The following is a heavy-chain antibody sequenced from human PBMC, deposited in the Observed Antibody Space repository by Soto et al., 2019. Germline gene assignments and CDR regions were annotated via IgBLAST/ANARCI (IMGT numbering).Heavy chain of an antibody. CDR1: GFTFSSYS. CDR3: ARGERREGSYYFDY. J-gene: IGHJ4*02. CDR2: ISSSSSTI. V-gene: IGHV3-48*01. D-gene: IGHD1-26*01. Sequence: EVQLVESGGGLVQPGGSLRLSCAASGFTFSSYSMNWVRQAPGKGLEWVSYISSSSSTIYYADSVKGRFTISRDNAKNSLYLQMNSLRAEDTAVYYCARGERREGSYYFDYWGQGTPVTVSS.